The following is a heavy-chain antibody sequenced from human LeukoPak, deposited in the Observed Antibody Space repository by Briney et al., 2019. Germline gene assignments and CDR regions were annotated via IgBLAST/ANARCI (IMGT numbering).Heavy chain of an antibody. CDR1: GFTLSSNW. CDR3: AKKYSTGLDP. V-gene: IGHV3-74*01. Sequence: GGSLRLSCAGSGFTLSSNWMHWVRQGPGKGLVWVSRIYSDGSRTNYADSVKGRFTISGDNAKNTLYLQMNSLRAEDTAVYYCAKKYSTGLDPWGQGTLVTVSS. D-gene: IGHD1-26*01. J-gene: IGHJ5*02. CDR2: IYSDGSRT.